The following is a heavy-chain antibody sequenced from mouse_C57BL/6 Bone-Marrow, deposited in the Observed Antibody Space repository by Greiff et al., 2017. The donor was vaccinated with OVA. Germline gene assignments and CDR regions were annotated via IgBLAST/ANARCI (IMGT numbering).Heavy chain of an antibody. CDR1: GFTFSSYG. CDR2: ISSGGSYT. CDR3: ASTTEGAY. D-gene: IGHD1-1*01. Sequence: EVHLVESGGDLVKPGGSLKLSCAASGFTFSSYGMSWVRQTPDKRLEWVATISSGGSYTYYPDSVKGRFTISRDNAKNTLYLHMSSLKSEDTAMYYCASTTEGAYWGQGTLVTVSA. J-gene: IGHJ3*01. V-gene: IGHV5-6*01.